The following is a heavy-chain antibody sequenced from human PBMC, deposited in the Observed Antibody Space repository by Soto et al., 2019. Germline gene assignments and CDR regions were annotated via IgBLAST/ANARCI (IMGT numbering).Heavy chain of an antibody. J-gene: IGHJ4*02. Sequence: GGSLRLSCAASGSSFSTHGMNWVRQAPGKGLEWVSYMSPSGSFIFYADSVKGRFTISRDDAKNSLYLQMSSLRDEDTAVYFCATDPDEITLFDYWGQRTQDIGSS. V-gene: IGHV3-48*02. CDR2: MSPSGSFI. D-gene: IGHD1-20*01. CDR3: ATDPDEITLFDY. CDR1: GSSFSTHG.